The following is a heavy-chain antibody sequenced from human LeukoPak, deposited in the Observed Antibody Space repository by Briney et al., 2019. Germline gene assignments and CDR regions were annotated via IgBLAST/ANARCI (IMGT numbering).Heavy chain of an antibody. D-gene: IGHD3-3*01. CDR2: IYHSGST. CDR1: GYSISSGYY. J-gene: IGHJ4*02. CDR3: ARAYYDFWSGYLDY. Sequence: SETLSLTCAVSGYSISSGYYWGWIRQPPGKGLEWIGSIYHSGSTYYNPSLKSRVTIPVDTSKNQFSLKLSSVTAADTAVYYCARAYYDFWSGYLDYWGQGTLATVSS. V-gene: IGHV4-38-2*01.